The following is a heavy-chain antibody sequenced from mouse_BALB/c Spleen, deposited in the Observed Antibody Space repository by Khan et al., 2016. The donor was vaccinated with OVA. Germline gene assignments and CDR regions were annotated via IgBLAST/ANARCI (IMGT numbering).Heavy chain of an antibody. CDR2: INTYTGEP. V-gene: IGHV9-3-1*01. CDR3: ARFHGGY. Sequence: QIQLVQSGPDLKKPGETVKISCKASGYTFTDYVMNWVKQAPGKGLKWMGWINTYTGEPTYADDFKGRFAFSLETYASTAYLQINSLKNEDTATYFCARFHGGYWGQGTTLTVSS. CDR1: GYTFTDYV. J-gene: IGHJ2*01.